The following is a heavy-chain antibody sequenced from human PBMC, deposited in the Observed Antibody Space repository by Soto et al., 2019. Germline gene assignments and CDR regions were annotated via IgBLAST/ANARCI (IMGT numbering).Heavy chain of an antibody. CDR1: GGSISSSSYY. V-gene: IGHV4-39*01. D-gene: IGHD3-10*01. CDR2: IYYSGST. Sequence: SETLSLTCTVSGGSISSSSYYWGWIRQPPGKGLEWIGSIYYSGSTYYNPSLKSRVTISVDTSKNQFSLKLSSVTAADTAVYYCARHIVEVRGIIVVDWFDPWGQGTLVTVSS. CDR3: ARHIVEVRGIIVVDWFDP. J-gene: IGHJ5*02.